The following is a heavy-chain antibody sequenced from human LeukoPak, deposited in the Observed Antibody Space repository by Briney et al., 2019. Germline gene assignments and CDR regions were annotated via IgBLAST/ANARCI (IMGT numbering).Heavy chain of an antibody. D-gene: IGHD3-9*01. CDR2: ISSSGGTT. CDR3: AKYYFDWLLYYFDY. V-gene: IGHV3-23*01. J-gene: IGHJ4*02. CDR1: GFMFSDYA. Sequence: RPWGSLRLSCVASGFMFSDYAMSWVRQAPGKGLEWVSSISSSGGTTFYADSVKGRFTISRDLFKKTVHLEMKAMRAEDTAVYYCAKYYFDWLLYYFDYWGQGTLVTVSS.